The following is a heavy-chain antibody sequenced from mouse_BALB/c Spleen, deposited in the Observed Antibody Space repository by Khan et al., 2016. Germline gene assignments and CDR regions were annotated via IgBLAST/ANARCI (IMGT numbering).Heavy chain of an antibody. Sequence: VRLQQSGAELVKPGASVKLSCTASGFNIKDTYMHWVKQRPEQGLEWIGRIDPANGNTKYDPKFQGKATITADTSSNTAYLQLSSLTSEDTAVYYCARPSTTATYFDVWGAGTTVTVSS. J-gene: IGHJ1*01. CDR2: IDPANGNT. CDR3: ARPSTTATYFDV. CDR1: GFNIKDTY. D-gene: IGHD1-2*01. V-gene: IGHV14-3*02.